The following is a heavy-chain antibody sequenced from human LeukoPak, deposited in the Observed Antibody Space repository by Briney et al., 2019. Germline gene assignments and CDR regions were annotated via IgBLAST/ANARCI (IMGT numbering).Heavy chain of an antibody. CDR2: ISYDGSNK. CDR1: GFTFSSYA. CDR3: ARVGYSYGYPFDY. J-gene: IGHJ4*02. V-gene: IGHV3-30-3*01. D-gene: IGHD5-18*01. Sequence: GGSLRLSCAASGFTFSSYAMHWVRQAPGKGLEWVAVISYDGSNKYYADSVKGRFTISRDNSKNTLYLQMNSLRAEDTAVYYCARVGYSYGYPFDYWGQGTLVTVSS.